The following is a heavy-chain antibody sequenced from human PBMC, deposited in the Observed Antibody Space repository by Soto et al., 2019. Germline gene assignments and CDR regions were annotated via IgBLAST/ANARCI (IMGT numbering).Heavy chain of an antibody. CDR2: ISPSSGNT. D-gene: IGHD3-3*01. Sequence: ASVKVSCKASGNTFANYDINWVRQATGQGLEWMGWISPSSGNTGYAQKFQGRVTMTRDTSIGTAYMELRSLRSEDTAVYYCAGWTAYSNWGQGTLVTVSS. J-gene: IGHJ4*02. CDR3: AGWTAYSN. CDR1: GNTFANYD. V-gene: IGHV1-8*01.